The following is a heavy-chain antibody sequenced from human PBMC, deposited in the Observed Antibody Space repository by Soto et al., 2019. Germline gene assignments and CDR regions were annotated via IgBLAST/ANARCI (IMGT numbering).Heavy chain of an antibody. D-gene: IGHD5-12*01. J-gene: IGHJ2*01. Sequence: QVQLQQWGAGLLKPSETLSLTCAVYGGSFSGYYWSWIRQPPGKGLEWIGEINHSGSTNYNPSLKSRVTISVETSKNQFSLKLSSVTAADTAVYYCARGRVYSGYDYPTADWYFDLWGRGTLVTVSS. CDR2: INHSGST. CDR1: GGSFSGYY. V-gene: IGHV4-34*01. CDR3: ARGRVYSGYDYPTADWYFDL.